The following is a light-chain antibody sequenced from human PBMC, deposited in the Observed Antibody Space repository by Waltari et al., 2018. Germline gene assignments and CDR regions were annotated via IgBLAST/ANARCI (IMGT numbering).Light chain of an antibody. V-gene: IGLV2-14*03. Sequence: QSALTQPASVSGSPGQSITISCTGTPSDIGGYNFVSWYQQHPGKAPKLLIYDVSYRPSGVTNRFSGSKAANTATLTISGLQTEDEADYYCSSYSTSTTPVFGGGTRVTVL. CDR2: DVS. J-gene: IGLJ3*02. CDR3: SSYSTSTTPV. CDR1: PSDIGGYNF.